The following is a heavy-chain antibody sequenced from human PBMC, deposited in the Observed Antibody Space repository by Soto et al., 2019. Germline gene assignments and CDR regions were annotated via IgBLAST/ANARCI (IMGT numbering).Heavy chain of an antibody. J-gene: IGHJ6*02. CDR1: GYTFTSYG. D-gene: IGHD2-2*01. CDR2: ISAYNGNT. V-gene: IGHV1-18*01. CDR3: ARAGKDIVLVPAASNYYGMDV. Sequence: ASVKVSCKASGYTFTSYGISWVRQAPGQGLEWMGWISAYNGNTNYAQKLQGRVTMTTDTSTSTAYMELRSLRSDDTAVYYCARAGKDIVLVPAASNYYGMDVWGQGTTVTVSS.